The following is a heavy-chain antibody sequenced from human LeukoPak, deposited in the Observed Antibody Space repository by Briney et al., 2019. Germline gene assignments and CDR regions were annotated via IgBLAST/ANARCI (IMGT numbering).Heavy chain of an antibody. CDR3: ASPGAAADYYYYYMDV. J-gene: IGHJ6*03. CDR2: IYYSGST. D-gene: IGHD2-2*01. CDR1: GGSINSYY. V-gene: IGHV4-59*08. Sequence: PSETLSLTCTVSGGSINSYYWSWIRQPPGKGLEWIGYIYYSGSTNYNPSLKSRVTISVDTSKNQFSLELSSVTAADTAVYYCASPGAAADYYYYYMDVWGKGTTVTVSS.